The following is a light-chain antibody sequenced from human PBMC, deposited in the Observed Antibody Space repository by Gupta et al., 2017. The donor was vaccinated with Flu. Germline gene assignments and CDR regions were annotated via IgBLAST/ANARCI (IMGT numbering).Light chain of an antibody. CDR3: LQDKPLRT. CDR2: KVS. V-gene: IGKV2-24*01. Sequence: DIVMTQTPLSSPVTLGQPASISCRSSQSLVFSDGDTYLSWLQQRPGQPPRLLIYKVSKRFSGVPDRFSGSGEGTDFTLKSSRGEPEDVGVYYVLQDKPLRTLGQGTKVEIK. J-gene: IGKJ1*01. CDR1: QSLVFSDGDTY.